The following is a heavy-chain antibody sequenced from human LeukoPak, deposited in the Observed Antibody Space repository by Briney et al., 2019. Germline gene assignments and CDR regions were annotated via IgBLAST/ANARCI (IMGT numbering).Heavy chain of an antibody. D-gene: IGHD6-19*01. J-gene: IGHJ5*02. CDR2: MNPNSGNT. CDR1: GYTFTTYD. V-gene: IGHV1-8*01. Sequence: ASVNVSCKSSGYTFTTYDINWVRQPTGQGLEWMGWMNPNSGNTGYTQKFQGRVTMTRNTSISTAYMELSSLRSEDTAVYYCARGRGSGHKENWFDPWGQGTLVTVSS. CDR3: ARGRGSGHKENWFDP.